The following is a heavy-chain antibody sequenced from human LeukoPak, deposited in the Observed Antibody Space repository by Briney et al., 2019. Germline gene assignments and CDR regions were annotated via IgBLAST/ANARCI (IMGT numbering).Heavy chain of an antibody. CDR3: ARGGEDYGDYDWFDP. CDR1: GYTFTSYA. D-gene: IGHD4-17*01. CDR2: INAGNGNT. J-gene: IGHJ5*02. Sequence: GASVKVSCKASGYTFTSYAMHWVRQAPGQRLEWMGWINAGNGNTKYSQKFQGRVTITRDTSASTAYMELSSLRSEDTAVYYCARGGEDYGDYDWFDPWGQGTLVTVSS. V-gene: IGHV1-3*01.